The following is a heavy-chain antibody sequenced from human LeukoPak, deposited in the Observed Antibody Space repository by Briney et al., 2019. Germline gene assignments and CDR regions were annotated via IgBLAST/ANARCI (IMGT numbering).Heavy chain of an antibody. V-gene: IGHV3-7*01. Sequence: GGSLRLSCAASGFTFSNYAMHWVRQAPGKGLEWVANIKQDGSEKYYVDSVKGRFTISRDNAKNSLYLQMNSLRAEDTAVYYCARELQWRYCSSTSCYVWGDYYYYMDVWGKGTTVTISS. CDR3: ARELQWRYCSSTSCYVWGDYYYYMDV. CDR2: IKQDGSEK. CDR1: GFTFSNYA. J-gene: IGHJ6*03. D-gene: IGHD2-2*01.